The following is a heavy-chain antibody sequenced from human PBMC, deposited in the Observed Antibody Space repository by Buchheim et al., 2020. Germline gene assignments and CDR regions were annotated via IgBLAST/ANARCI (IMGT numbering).Heavy chain of an antibody. D-gene: IGHD1-26*01. Sequence: QVQLVQSGAEVKKPGASVKVSCKASGYPFTGYFMHWVRRAPGQGLEWMGWINPNSGGTNYAPKFQGRVTMTTDASISPVYMELSTLRSDDTAIYYCARVGGATSTTFDFWGQGTL. CDR3: ARVGGATSTTFDF. V-gene: IGHV1-2*02. CDR2: INPNSGGT. J-gene: IGHJ4*02. CDR1: GYPFTGYF.